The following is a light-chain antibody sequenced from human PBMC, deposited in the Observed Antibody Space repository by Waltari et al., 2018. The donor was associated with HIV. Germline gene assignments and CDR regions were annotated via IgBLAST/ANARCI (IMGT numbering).Light chain of an antibody. V-gene: IGLV2-14*01. CDR2: EVD. Sequence: QSALTQPASVSGSPGQSITISCTGTSRDAGAYNYVSWYQQHPGKAPKLMIYEVDNRPSGVSNRFSGSQSGNTASLTISGLQAEDEADYYCTSFTTSSTWVFGGGTKLTVL. CDR1: SRDAGAYNY. CDR3: TSFTTSSTWV. J-gene: IGLJ3*02.